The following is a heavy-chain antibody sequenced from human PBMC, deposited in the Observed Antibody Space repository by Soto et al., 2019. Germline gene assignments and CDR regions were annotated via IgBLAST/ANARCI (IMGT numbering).Heavy chain of an antibody. CDR2: IIPIFGTA. V-gene: IGHV1-69*13. CDR1: GGTFSSYA. CDR3: AIVGEYSYPDGYYYGMDV. D-gene: IGHD5-18*01. J-gene: IGHJ6*02. Sequence: GASVKVSCKASGGTFSSYASSWVRKAPGQGLEWMGGIIPIFGTANYAQKFQGRVTLTADESTSTAYMELSSLRSEDTAVYYCAIVGEYSYPDGYYYGMDVWGQGTTVTVSS.